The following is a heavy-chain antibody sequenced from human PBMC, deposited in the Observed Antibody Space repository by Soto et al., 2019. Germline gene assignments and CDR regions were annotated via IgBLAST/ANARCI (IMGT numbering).Heavy chain of an antibody. D-gene: IGHD2-2*01. CDR3: ASYCSTSSCYAGGLGYYYYYGMDV. V-gene: IGHV3-23*01. Sequence: GGSLRLSCAASGFTFNTYGMSWVRQAPGRGLEWVSDISGSGGTTFYADSVKGRFTISRDNSKSTLYLQMNSLRAEDTAVYYYASYCSTSSCYAGGLGYYYYYGMDVWGQGTTVTVSS. J-gene: IGHJ6*02. CDR1: GFTFNTYG. CDR2: ISGSGGTT.